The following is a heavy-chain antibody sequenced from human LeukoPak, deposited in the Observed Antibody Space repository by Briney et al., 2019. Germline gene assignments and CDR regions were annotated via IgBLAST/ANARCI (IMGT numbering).Heavy chain of an antibody. CDR3: ARAQLGNFDY. Sequence: SETLSLTCTVSGGSISSYYWSWIRQPPGKGLERIGYIYYSGSTNYNPSLKSRVTISVDTSKNQFSLKLSSVTAADTAVYYCARAQLGNFDYWGQGTLVTVSS. J-gene: IGHJ4*02. V-gene: IGHV4-59*01. CDR2: IYYSGST. D-gene: IGHD6-6*01. CDR1: GGSISSYY.